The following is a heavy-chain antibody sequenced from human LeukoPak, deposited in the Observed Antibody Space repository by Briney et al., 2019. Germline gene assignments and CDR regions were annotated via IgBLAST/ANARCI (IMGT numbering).Heavy chain of an antibody. CDR1: GFTVSSNY. V-gene: IGHV3-66*04. D-gene: IGHD6-13*01. CDR3: ARHSSNWRDFDY. Sequence: PGGSLRLSCAASGFTVSSNYMSWVRQAPGKGLEWVSIIYSGGSTYYADSVKGRFTISRDNSKNSLYLQMNSLRAEDTAVYYCARHSSNWRDFDYWGQGTLVTVSS. J-gene: IGHJ4*02. CDR2: IYSGGST.